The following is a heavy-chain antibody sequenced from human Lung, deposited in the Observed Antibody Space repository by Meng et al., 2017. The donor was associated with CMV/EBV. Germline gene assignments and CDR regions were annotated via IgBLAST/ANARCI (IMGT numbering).Heavy chain of an antibody. CDR2: INHSGGT. V-gene: IGHV4-34*01. J-gene: IGHJ4*02. CDR1: GGSFSGYY. CDR3: ARGTFPLIVVVPAAKGAFDY. D-gene: IGHD2-2*01. Sequence: SXTLSLXCAVYGGSFSGYYWSWIRQPPGKGLEWIGEINHSGGTNYNPSLKSRVTISVDTSKNQFSLKLSSVTAADTAVYYCARGTFPLIVVVPAAKGAFDYWGQGTLVTVSS.